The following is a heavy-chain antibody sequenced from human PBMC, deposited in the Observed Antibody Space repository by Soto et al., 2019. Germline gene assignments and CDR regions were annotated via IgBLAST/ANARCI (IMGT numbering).Heavy chain of an antibody. CDR3: AGDGNSASCFSPNFRIRGKRGFGLDV. CDR2: ISSCGDT. CDR1: GLSLTDTY. Sequence: GGSLRLSCAASGLSLTDTYMNWVRQGPGKGLEWVPVISSCGDTYYADSVKGRFTISRDSSKNTVFLHMNTLSPEDTAVYYCAGDGNSASCFSPNFRIRGKRGFGLDVWGRGTAVTVSS. V-gene: IGHV3-66*03. J-gene: IGHJ6*02. D-gene: IGHD2-2*01.